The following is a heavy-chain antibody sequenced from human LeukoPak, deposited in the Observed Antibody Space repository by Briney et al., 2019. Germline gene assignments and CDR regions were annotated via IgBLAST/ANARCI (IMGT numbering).Heavy chain of an antibody. CDR2: IKSKTDGGTT. V-gene: IGHV3-15*01. Sequence: PGGSLRLSCAASGFTFSNAWMSWVRQAPGKGLEWVGRIKSKTDGGTTDYAAPVKGRFTISRDDSKNTLYLQMNSLKTEDTAVYYCTTDYYDSSGKIDYWGQGTLVTVSS. J-gene: IGHJ4*02. D-gene: IGHD3-22*01. CDR1: GFTFSNAW. CDR3: TTDYYDSSGKIDY.